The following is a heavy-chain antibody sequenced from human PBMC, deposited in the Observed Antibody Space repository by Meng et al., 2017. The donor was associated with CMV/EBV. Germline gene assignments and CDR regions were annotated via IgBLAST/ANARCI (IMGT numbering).Heavy chain of an antibody. Sequence: QVQLVESVAEVKKPGASVKRSCKASLYTFTGYYMHWVRQAPGQGLEWMGWNNPNSGGTNYAQKFQGRVTMTRDTSISTAYMELSRLRSDDTIVYYCARHYDYDDYWGQGTLVTVSS. V-gene: IGHV1-2*02. CDR3: ARHYDYDDY. J-gene: IGHJ4*02. CDR1: LYTFTGYY. D-gene: IGHD3-16*01. CDR2: NNPNSGGT.